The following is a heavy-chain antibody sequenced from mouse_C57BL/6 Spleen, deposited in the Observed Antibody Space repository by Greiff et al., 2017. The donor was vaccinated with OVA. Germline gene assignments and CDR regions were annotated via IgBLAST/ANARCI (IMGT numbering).Heavy chain of an antibody. Sequence: EVQLVESGGGLVKPGGSLKLSCAASGFTFSSYAMSWVRQTPEKRLEWVATISDGGSYTYYPDNVKGRFTISRDNAKNNLYLQMSHLKSEDTAMYYCARENYGSRALYAMDYWGQGTSVTVSS. D-gene: IGHD1-1*01. CDR3: ARENYGSRALYAMDY. V-gene: IGHV5-4*01. J-gene: IGHJ4*01. CDR1: GFTFSSYA. CDR2: ISDGGSYT.